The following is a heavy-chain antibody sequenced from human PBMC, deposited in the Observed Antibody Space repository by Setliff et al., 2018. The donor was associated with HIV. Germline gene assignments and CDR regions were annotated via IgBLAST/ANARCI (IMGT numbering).Heavy chain of an antibody. CDR3: TTDLGSGRISWNNN. D-gene: IGHD1-26*01. CDR1: GFTFSNAW. V-gene: IGHV3-15*01. J-gene: IGHJ4*02. CDR2: IRNKKNGGTT. Sequence: GGSLRLSCAAAGFTFSNAWMTWVRQAPGKGLEWVARIRNKKNGGTTYYAAPVEGRFTISRDDSKNTLSLQMNSLKTEDTAMYYCTTDLGSGRISWNNNWGQGTLVTVSS.